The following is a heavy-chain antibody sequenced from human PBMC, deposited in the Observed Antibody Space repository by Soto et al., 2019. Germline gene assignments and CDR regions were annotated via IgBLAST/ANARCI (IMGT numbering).Heavy chain of an antibody. Sequence: QVQLVQSGAEVKKPGSSVKVSCKASGGTFSSYAISWVRQAPGQGLEWMGGIIHIFGTANYAQKFQGRVTITADESTSTAYMELSSLRSEHTAVYYCARDEGKGYCSGGSCYRNWFDPWGQGTLVTVSS. V-gene: IGHV1-69*12. CDR1: GGTFSSYA. CDR2: IIHIFGTA. D-gene: IGHD2-15*01. J-gene: IGHJ5*02. CDR3: ARDEGKGYCSGGSCYRNWFDP.